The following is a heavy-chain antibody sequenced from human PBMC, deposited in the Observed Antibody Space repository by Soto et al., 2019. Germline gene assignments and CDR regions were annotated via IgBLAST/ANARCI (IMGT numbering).Heavy chain of an antibody. J-gene: IGHJ4*02. CDR3: AKDRYGGSGGGLES. CDR2: ITGRGIST. Sequence: VQLLESGGGLVRRGESLRLSCVASGFPFSAGAMDWVRQAPGQGLEWVSTITGRGISTYYAESVRGRFTITRDDSQNTVYLQMNSLRLEDTAVYYCAKDRYGGSGGGLESWGQGALVTVSS. CDR1: GFPFSAGA. V-gene: IGHV3-23*01. D-gene: IGHD5-18*01.